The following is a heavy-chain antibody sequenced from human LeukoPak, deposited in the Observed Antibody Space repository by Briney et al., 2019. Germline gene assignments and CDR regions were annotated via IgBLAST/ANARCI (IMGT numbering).Heavy chain of an antibody. D-gene: IGHD5-24*01. V-gene: IGHV4-59*01. CDR2: VSYSGRT. CDR1: GGSITNYY. CDR3: ARPGRQDAYNGHYWYFDL. J-gene: IGHJ2*01. Sequence: SETLSLTCTVSGGSITNYYWNWLRQPPGKGLEWIGCVSYSGRTHYSSAFKSRVTISVDTSKNQFSLNLRSVTAADTAVYYCARPGRQDAYNGHYWYFDLWGRGTLVTVSS.